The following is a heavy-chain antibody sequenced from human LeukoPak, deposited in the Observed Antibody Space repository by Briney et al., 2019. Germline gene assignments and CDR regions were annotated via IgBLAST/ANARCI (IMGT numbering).Heavy chain of an antibody. CDR3: VKRVAGSRGYDY. D-gene: IGHD3-22*01. CDR1: GFTFSNCA. Sequence: GGSLRLSCSASGFTFSNCAMHWVRQAPGKGLEYVSAISTEGGGTYYADSVKGRFTISRDNSKGTLFLQMSSLRPEDTAVYYCVKRVAGSRGYDYWGQGTLVTVSS. CDR2: ISTEGGGT. V-gene: IGHV3-64D*06. J-gene: IGHJ4*02.